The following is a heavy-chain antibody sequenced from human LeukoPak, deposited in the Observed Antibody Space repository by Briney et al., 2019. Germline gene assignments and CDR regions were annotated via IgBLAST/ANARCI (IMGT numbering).Heavy chain of an antibody. CDR2: IYYSGST. Sequence: PSETLSLTCTVSGGSISSGDYYWSWIRQPPGKGLEWIGYIYYSGSTYYNPSLKSRVTISVDRSKNQFSLKLSSVTAADTAVYYCARASPTSYFDYWGQGTLVTVSS. CDR1: GGSISSGDYY. D-gene: IGHD3-16*01. CDR3: ARASPTSYFDY. V-gene: IGHV4-30-4*08. J-gene: IGHJ4*02.